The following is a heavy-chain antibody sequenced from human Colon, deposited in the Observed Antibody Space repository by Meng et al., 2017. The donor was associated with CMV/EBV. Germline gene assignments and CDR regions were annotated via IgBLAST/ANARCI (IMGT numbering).Heavy chain of an antibody. CDR2: ISHDGTKK. CDR1: GFTFSAYP. J-gene: IGHJ4*02. V-gene: IGHV3-30*04. Sequence: GESLKISCAASGFTFSAYPIHWVRQAPGKGLEWATIISHDGTKKYYAESVKGRFTISRDNAKNSLYLQMNSLRAEDTAVYYCASYTWTQLCIWGQGTLVTVSS. D-gene: IGHD5-18*01. CDR3: ASYTWTQLCI.